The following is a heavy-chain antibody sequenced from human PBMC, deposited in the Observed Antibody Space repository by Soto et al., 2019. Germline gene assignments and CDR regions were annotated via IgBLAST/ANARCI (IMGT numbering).Heavy chain of an antibody. CDR2: IIPIFGTV. D-gene: IGHD6-19*01. J-gene: IGHJ6*02. Sequence: QVQLLQSGAEVKKPGSSVRVSCEASGGTFRTYAISWVRQAPGQGLEWMGEIIPIFGTVNYAQKFQGRVTITADESTTTVYRALRSLRSEVTAVYYCAKGAVAGTPTSYYYYGMDVWGQGTTVTVSS. V-gene: IGHV1-69*12. CDR1: GGTFRTYA. CDR3: AKGAVAGTPTSYYYYGMDV.